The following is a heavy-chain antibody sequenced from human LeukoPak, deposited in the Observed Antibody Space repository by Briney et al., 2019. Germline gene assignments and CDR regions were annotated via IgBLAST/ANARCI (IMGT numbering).Heavy chain of an antibody. Sequence: GGSLRLSCAASGFTFSSHWMSWVRQAPGKGLEWVANIKQDGTATYYVDSVKGRFTISRDNAKNSLYLRMNSLRAEDTAVYYCARISIAAAGDFDFWGQGTLVT. J-gene: IGHJ4*02. CDR2: IKQDGTAT. CDR3: ARISIAAAGDFDF. CDR1: GFTFSSHW. V-gene: IGHV3-7*05. D-gene: IGHD6-13*01.